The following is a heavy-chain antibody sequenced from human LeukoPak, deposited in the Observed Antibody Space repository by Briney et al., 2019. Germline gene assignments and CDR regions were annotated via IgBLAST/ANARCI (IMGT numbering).Heavy chain of an antibody. CDR3: ARVMDSSSWYEGRYFDY. J-gene: IGHJ4*02. V-gene: IGHV1-69*05. Sequence: SVKVSCKASGGTFSSYAISWVRQAPGQGLEWMGRIIPIFGTANYAQKFQGRVTITTDESTSTAYMELSSLRSEDTAVYYCARVMDSSSWYEGRYFDYWGQGTLVTVSS. D-gene: IGHD6-13*01. CDR2: IIPIFGTA. CDR1: GGTFSSYA.